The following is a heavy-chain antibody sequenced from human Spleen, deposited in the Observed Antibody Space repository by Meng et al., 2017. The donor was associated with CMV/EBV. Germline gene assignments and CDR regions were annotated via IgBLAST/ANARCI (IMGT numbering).Heavy chain of an antibody. CDR1: GYTFTSYG. CDR2: ISAYNGNT. V-gene: IGHV1-18*01. D-gene: IGHD2-2*01. Sequence: ASVKVSCKASGYTFTSYGISWVRQAPGQGLEWMGWISAYNGNTNYAQKLQGRVTMTTDTSTSTAYMELRSLRSDDTAVYYCARELEGVVVVPAAFFDYWGQGTLVTVSS. CDR3: ARELEGVVVVPAAFFDY. J-gene: IGHJ4*02.